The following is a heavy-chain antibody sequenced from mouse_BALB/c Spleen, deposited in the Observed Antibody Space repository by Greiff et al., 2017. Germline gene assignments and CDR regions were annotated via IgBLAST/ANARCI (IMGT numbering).Heavy chain of an antibody. CDR1: GYTFTSYW. J-gene: IGHJ3*01. CDR3: ARGITTWFAY. D-gene: IGHD2-4*01. Sequence: LKQSGAELAKPGASVKMSCKASGYTFTSYWMHWVKQRPGQGLEWIGYINPSTGYTEYNQKFKDKATLTADKSSSTAYMQLSSLTSEDSAVYFCARGITTWFAYWGQGTLVTVSA. V-gene: IGHV1-7*01. CDR2: INPSTGYT.